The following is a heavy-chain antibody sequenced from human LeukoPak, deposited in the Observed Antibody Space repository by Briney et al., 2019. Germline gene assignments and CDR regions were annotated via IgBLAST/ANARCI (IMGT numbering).Heavy chain of an antibody. CDR2: IHYRGST. CDR1: GVSISSYY. V-gene: IGHV4-59*07. D-gene: IGHD5-12*01. CDR3: ARGATSPGDY. Sequence: ASDTLSLTCTVSGVSISSYYWSWLREPPGKGLEWLGNIHYRGSTNYNPSPKSRVTISVDTSKNQFSLKLSSVTAADTAVDYCARGATSPGDYWGQGTLVTVSS. J-gene: IGHJ4*02.